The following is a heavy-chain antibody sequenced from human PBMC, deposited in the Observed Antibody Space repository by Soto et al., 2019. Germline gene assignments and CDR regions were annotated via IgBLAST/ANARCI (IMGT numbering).Heavy chain of an antibody. CDR3: ARGVGLPGHLDI. Sequence: ASVKVSCKASGYTFTSYDINWGRQATGQGLEWMGWMNPNSGNTGYAQKFQGRVTMTRNTSISTAYMELSSLRSEDTAVYYCARGVGLPGHLDIWGQGTMVTVSS. CDR2: MNPNSGNT. V-gene: IGHV1-8*01. J-gene: IGHJ3*02. CDR1: GYTFTSYD. D-gene: IGHD1-26*01.